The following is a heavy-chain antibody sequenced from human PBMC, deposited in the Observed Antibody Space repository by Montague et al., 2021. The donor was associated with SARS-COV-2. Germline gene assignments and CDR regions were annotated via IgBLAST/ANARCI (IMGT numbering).Heavy chain of an antibody. D-gene: IGHD3-10*01. J-gene: IGHJ4*02. Sequence: SVKVSCKASGFIFTSSAMQWVRQARGQRLEWIGWIVVGSGNTNYAQKFQERVTITRDMSTSTAYMELSSLRSEDTAVYYCAARGFGESNGDLFDYWGQGTLVTVSS. CDR1: GFIFTSSA. CDR2: IVVGSGNT. V-gene: IGHV1-58*02. CDR3: AARGFGESNGDLFDY.